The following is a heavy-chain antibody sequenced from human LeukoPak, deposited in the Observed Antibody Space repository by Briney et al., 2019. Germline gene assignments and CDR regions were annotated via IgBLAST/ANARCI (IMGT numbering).Heavy chain of an antibody. J-gene: IGHJ3*01. CDR3: VRVGGAFDL. CDR1: GFTFSSYE. V-gene: IGHV3-48*03. D-gene: IGHD3-16*01. CDR2: ISSSSSTI. Sequence: GGSLRLSCAASGFTFSSYEMNWVRLAPGKGLEWVSYISSSSSTIYYADSVKGRFTISRDNAKKSLYMQMNSLRAEDTAVYYCVRVGGAFDLWGQGTRVSVSS.